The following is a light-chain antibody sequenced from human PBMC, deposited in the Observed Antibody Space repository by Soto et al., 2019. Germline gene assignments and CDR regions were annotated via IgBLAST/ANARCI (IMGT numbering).Light chain of an antibody. Sequence: DIQMTQSPSSVSPSVGDRVTITCGWSEDIRTWLAWYQQKPRKAXTLLVYAASSLQSGVPSRFSGSGCATEFTLTTSSLQPEDFLNYYCQHADRFPLITFGQGTRLEIK. CDR1: EDIRTW. CDR2: AAS. J-gene: IGKJ5*01. CDR3: QHADRFPLIT. V-gene: IGKV1-12*01.